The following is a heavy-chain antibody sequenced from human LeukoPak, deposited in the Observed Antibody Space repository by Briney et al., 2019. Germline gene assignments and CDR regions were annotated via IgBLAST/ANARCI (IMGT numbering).Heavy chain of an antibody. V-gene: IGHV4-59*01. D-gene: IGHD3-9*01. Sequence: PSETLSLTCTVSGGSISSYYWSWIRQPPGKGLEWIGYIYYSGSTNYNPSLKSRVTISVDTSKNQFSLKLSSVTAADTAVYYCARLYYDILTGYYSGFDYWGQGTLVTVSS. CDR3: ARLYYDILTGYYSGFDY. CDR1: GGSISSYY. J-gene: IGHJ4*02. CDR2: IYYSGST.